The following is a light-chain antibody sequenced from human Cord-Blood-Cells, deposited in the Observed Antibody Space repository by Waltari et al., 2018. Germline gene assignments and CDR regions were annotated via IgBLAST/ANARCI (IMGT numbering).Light chain of an antibody. CDR2: DVS. CDR3: SSYTSSSTLV. V-gene: IGLV2-14*01. J-gene: IGLJ1*01. Sequence: QSALTHPSSVSGFPGPADTISCTWNSNGRGGCYYFSWYQQHPGKAPKLMIYDVSNRPSGVSNRFSGSKSGNTASLTISGLQAEDEADYYCSSYTSSSTLVFGTGTKVTVL. CDR1: SNGRGGCYY.